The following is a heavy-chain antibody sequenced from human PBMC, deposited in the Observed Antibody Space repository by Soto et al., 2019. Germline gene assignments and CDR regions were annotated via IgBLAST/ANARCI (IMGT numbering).Heavy chain of an antibody. CDR3: AKDCSGASCGFDI. J-gene: IGHJ4*02. Sequence: QVQLVQSGTEVKKPGASVKVSCKASGYTFGKYGISWGRQAPGQGREWVGWISVYHGNTVHAQKFRGRVNMTTDTSTSTAYMELGSLKSDDTAIYYCAKDCSGASCGFDIWGQGTLVTVSS. D-gene: IGHD2-15*01. CDR1: GYTFGKYG. V-gene: IGHV1-18*01. CDR2: ISVYHGNT.